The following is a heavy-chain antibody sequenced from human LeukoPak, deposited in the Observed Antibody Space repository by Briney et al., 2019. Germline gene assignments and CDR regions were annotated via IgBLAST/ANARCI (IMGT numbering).Heavy chain of an antibody. Sequence: ASVKVSCKASGYTFTSHYIHWVRQAPGQGLVWMGIINPSGGSTSYAQKFQGRVTMTRDTSTSTVYMELSSLRSEDTAVYYCARDLSRDGYNDWGQGTLVTVSS. J-gene: IGHJ4*02. CDR2: INPSGGST. V-gene: IGHV1-46*01. CDR3: ARDLSRDGYND. CDR1: GYTFTSHY. D-gene: IGHD5-24*01.